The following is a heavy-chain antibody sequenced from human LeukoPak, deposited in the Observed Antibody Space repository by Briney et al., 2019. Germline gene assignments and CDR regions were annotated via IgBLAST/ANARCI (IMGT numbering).Heavy chain of an antibody. CDR2: ISSTGDST. D-gene: IGHD5-18*01. CDR1: GFTFSSYA. V-gene: IGHV3-23*01. CDR3: AKGHQVTFFDY. J-gene: IGHJ4*02. Sequence: PGGSLRLSCAASGFTFSSYAMSWVRQTPGKGLEWVSTISSTGDSTYHADSVNGRFTISRDNSKNTLYLQMNSLRAEDTAVYYWAKGHQVTFFDYWGQGTLVTVSS.